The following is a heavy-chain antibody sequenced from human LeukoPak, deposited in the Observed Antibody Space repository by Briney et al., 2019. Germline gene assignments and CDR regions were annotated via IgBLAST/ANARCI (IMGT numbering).Heavy chain of an antibody. CDR1: GGTFSSYA. V-gene: IGHV1-69*04. J-gene: IGHJ4*02. D-gene: IGHD5-18*01. Sequence: SVKGSCKASGGTFSSYAISWVRQAPGQGVEWRGRSIPILGIANYAQKFQGRVTITAANSTSTAYMEMSSLRSADTAVYYCARDGIQLWSSLKFFYFDYWGQGTLVTVSS. CDR3: ARDGIQLWSSLKFFYFDY. CDR2: SIPILGIA.